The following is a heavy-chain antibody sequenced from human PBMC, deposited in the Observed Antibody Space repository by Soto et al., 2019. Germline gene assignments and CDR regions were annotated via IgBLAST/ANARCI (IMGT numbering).Heavy chain of an antibody. CDR1: GFTFSDYY. J-gene: IGHJ4*02. Sequence: PGGSLRLSCAASGFTFSDYYMSWIRQAPGKGLEWVSYISDSSSNTNYGDSVKGRFTISRDNAKNLLYLQMNSLRAEDTAVYYCAKGGVIATFGGVIVPYYFDSWGQGTPVTVSS. CDR2: ISDSSSNT. D-gene: IGHD3-16*02. V-gene: IGHV3-11*06. CDR3: AKGGVIATFGGVIVPYYFDS.